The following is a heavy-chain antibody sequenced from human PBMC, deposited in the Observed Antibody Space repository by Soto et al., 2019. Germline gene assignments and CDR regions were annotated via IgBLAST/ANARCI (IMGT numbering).Heavy chain of an antibody. Sequence: SETLSLTCTVSGGSISSGDYYWSWIRQPPGKGLEWIGYIYYSGSTYYNPSLKSRVTISVDTSKNQFSLKLSSVTAADTAVYYCARDAFWCSGGSCYGYWGQGTLVTVSS. CDR2: IYYSGST. V-gene: IGHV4-30-4*01. J-gene: IGHJ4*02. CDR3: ARDAFWCSGGSCYGY. CDR1: GGSISSGDYY. D-gene: IGHD2-15*01.